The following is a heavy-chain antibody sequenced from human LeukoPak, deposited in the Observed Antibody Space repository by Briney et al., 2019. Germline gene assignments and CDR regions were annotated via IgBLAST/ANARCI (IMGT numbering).Heavy chain of an antibody. J-gene: IGHJ4*02. CDR1: RFTFSTYT. Sequence: AVGSLRLSCAASRFTFSTYTMNWVRQAPGKGLEWVSSICSSSSYIYYADSVKGRFNISRDNAKNSLYLQMNTLRAEDTVVYYCARDRTTVTTFDYWGQGTLVTVSS. V-gene: IGHV3-21*01. CDR2: ICSSSSYI. CDR3: ARDRTTVTTFDY. D-gene: IGHD4-17*01.